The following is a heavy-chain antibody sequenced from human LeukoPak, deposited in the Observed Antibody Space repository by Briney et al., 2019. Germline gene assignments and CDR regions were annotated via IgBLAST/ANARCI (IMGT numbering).Heavy chain of an antibody. CDR3: AKQAGTPELGIAVAGRRDYFDY. D-gene: IGHD6-19*01. CDR2: IRYDGSNK. CDR1: GFTFSSYG. Sequence: GGSLRLSCAASGFTFSSYGMHWVRQAPGKGLEGGAFIRYDGSNKYYADSVKGRFTISRDNSKNTLYLQMNSLRAEDTAVYYCAKQAGTPELGIAVAGRRDYFDYWGQGTLVTVSS. V-gene: IGHV3-30*02. J-gene: IGHJ4*02.